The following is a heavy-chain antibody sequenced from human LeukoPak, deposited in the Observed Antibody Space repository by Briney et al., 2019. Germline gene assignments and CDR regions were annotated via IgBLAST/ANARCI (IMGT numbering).Heavy chain of an antibody. CDR2: IRSKAYGGTT. D-gene: IGHD3-3*01. V-gene: IGHV3-49*04. J-gene: IGHJ4*02. Sequence: GGFLRLSCTASGFTFGDYAMSWVRQAPGKGLEWVGFIRSKAYGGTTEYAASVKGRFTISRDDSKSIAYLQMNSLKTEDTAVYYCTRDNDFWSGYYMGLDYWGQGTLVTVSS. CDR1: GFTFGDYA. CDR3: TRDNDFWSGYYMGLDY.